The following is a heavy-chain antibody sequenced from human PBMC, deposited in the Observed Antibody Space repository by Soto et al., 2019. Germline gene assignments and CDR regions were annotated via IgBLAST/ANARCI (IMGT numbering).Heavy chain of an antibody. V-gene: IGHV4-59*11. D-gene: IGHD7-27*01. CDR1: GGSFNNHS. Sequence: QVHLQESGPGLVKPSETLSLTCTVSGGSFNNHSWGWIRHPPGEGLEWIGYIYYTGSTNYNPSLKSRVTMSVDTSKNQFSLNLASLTAADTAIYYCARANWYSEYWGQGTLVTVSS. CDR3: ARANWYSEY. J-gene: IGHJ4*02. CDR2: IYYTGST.